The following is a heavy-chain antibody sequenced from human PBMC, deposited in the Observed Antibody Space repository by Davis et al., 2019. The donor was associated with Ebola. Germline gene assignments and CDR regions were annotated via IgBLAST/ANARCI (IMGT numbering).Heavy chain of an antibody. J-gene: IGHJ5*02. CDR1: GGSISSYY. CDR3: VTDDRSSSKSGFDR. CDR2: IYYSGST. Sequence: PSETLSLTCTVSGGSISSYYWSWIRQPPGKGLEWIGYIYYSGSTNYNPSLKSRVTISVDTSKNQFSLKLNSVTAADTAVYYCVTDDRSSSKSGFDRWGQGTLVTVSS. V-gene: IGHV4-59*12. D-gene: IGHD6-13*01.